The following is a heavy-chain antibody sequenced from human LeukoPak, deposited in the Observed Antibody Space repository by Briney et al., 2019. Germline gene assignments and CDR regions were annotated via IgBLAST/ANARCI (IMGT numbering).Heavy chain of an antibody. CDR2: IYYSGST. V-gene: IGHV4-39*01. CDR1: GGSISRSSYF. D-gene: IGHD6-13*01. CDR3: ARRLAAAFDY. J-gene: IGHJ4*02. Sequence: SETLSLTFTVSGGSISRSSYFWGWIRQPPGKGLEWIGNIYYSGSTYYNPSLKSRVTISVDTSKNQFSLKLSSVTAADTAVYYCARRLAAAFDYGGQGTLVTVSS.